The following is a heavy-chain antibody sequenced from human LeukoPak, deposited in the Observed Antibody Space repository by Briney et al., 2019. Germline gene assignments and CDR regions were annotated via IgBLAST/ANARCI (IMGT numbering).Heavy chain of an antibody. J-gene: IGHJ6*02. V-gene: IGHV4-59*01. D-gene: IGHD3-22*01. CDR1: GGSISSYY. CDR3: ARDRDSVYYDSSGYYYDYYYGMDV. Sequence: PSETLSLTCTVSGGSISSYYWSWIRQPPGKGLEWIGYIYYSGSTNYNPSLKSRVTISVDTSKNQFSLKLSSVTAADTAVCYCARDRDSVYYDSSGYYYDYYYGMDVWGQGTTVTVSS. CDR2: IYYSGST.